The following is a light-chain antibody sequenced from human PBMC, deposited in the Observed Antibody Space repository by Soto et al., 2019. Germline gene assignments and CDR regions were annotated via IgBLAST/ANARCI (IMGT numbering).Light chain of an antibody. CDR2: DTS. V-gene: IGKV1-17*03. Sequence: DIQMTQSPSAMSASVGDRVIITCRASQGIRNDLAWFQQKPGKVPKRLIYDTSSLQSGAPSRFSGSGSGTEFTLTISSLQPEDFATYYCLQYNNKPLTFGGGTKVEIK. J-gene: IGKJ4*01. CDR1: QGIRND. CDR3: LQYNNKPLT.